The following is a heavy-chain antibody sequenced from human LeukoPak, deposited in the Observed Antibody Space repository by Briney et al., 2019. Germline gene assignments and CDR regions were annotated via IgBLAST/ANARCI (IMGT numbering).Heavy chain of an antibody. CDR2: IYYSGST. J-gene: IGHJ5*02. V-gene: IGHV4-59*01. CDR3: ARVPYCSGGSCYSWFDP. CDR1: GGSISSYY. Sequence: PSETLSLTCTGSGGSISSYYWSWIRQPPGKGLEWIGYIYYSGSTNYNPSLKSRVTISVDTSKNQFSLKLSSVTAADTAVYYCARVPYCSGGSCYSWFDPWGQGTLVTVSS. D-gene: IGHD2-15*01.